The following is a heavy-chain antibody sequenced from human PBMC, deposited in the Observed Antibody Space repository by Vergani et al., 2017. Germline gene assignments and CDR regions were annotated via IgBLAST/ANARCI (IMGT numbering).Heavy chain of an antibody. J-gene: IGHJ4*02. CDR2: IKQDGSEK. Sequence: VQLVESGGGLVQPGGSLRLSCAASGFTFSSYWMSWVRQAPGKGLEWVANIKQDGSEKYYVDSVKGRFTISRDNAKNSLYLQMNSLRAEDTALYYCAKDGKKWELLENWGQGTLVTVSS. CDR1: GFTFSSYW. CDR3: AKDGKKWELLEN. V-gene: IGHV3-7*03. D-gene: IGHD1-26*01.